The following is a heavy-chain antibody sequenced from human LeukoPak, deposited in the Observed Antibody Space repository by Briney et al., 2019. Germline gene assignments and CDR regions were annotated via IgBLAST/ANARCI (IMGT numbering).Heavy chain of an antibody. V-gene: IGHV4-34*01. Sequence: SETLSLTCAVYGGSFSGYYWSWIRQPPGKGLEWIGEINHSGSTNYNPSLKSRVTISVDTSKNQFSLKLSSVTAADTAVYYCARRNGYNYGWYFDYWGQGTLVTVSS. J-gene: IGHJ4*02. CDR3: ARRNGYNYGWYFDY. CDR2: INHSGST. CDR1: GGSFSGYY. D-gene: IGHD5-24*01.